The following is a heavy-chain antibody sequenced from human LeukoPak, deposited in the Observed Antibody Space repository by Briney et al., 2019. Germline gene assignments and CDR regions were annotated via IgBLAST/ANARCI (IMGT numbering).Heavy chain of an antibody. Sequence: GGSLRLSRAASGFTFSNYWMHWVRQAPGKGLVWVSRISGDESGSTYADSVKGRFTISRDNAKNTLYLQMNSLRAEDTAVYYCARVRVGGNRAFDVWGQGTTVTVSS. CDR3: ARVRVGGNRAFDV. V-gene: IGHV3-74*01. D-gene: IGHD4-23*01. J-gene: IGHJ3*01. CDR2: ISGDESGS. CDR1: GFTFSNYW.